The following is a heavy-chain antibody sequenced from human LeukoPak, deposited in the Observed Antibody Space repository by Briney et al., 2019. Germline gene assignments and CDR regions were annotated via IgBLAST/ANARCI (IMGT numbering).Heavy chain of an antibody. CDR1: GFTFDDYA. CDR3: AKDGGGSGWYGYYYYYYMDV. D-gene: IGHD6-19*01. CDR2: ISWNSGSI. V-gene: IGHV3-9*01. Sequence: GGSLRLSCAASGFTFDDYAMHWVRQAPGKGLEWVSGISWNSGSIGYADSVKGRFTISRDNAKNSLYLQMNSLRAEDTALYYCAKDGGGSGWYGYYYYYYMDVWGKGTTVTVSS. J-gene: IGHJ6*03.